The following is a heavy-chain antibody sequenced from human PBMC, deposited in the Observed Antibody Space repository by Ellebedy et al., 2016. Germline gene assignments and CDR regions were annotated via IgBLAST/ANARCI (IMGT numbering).Heavy chain of an antibody. Sequence: GGSLRLSCTASGFTLYIYAMSWVRQAPGKGLEWVSAISTTGVDTFYADSVKGRFTISRDNSGDTLYLQMINLRAEDTAVYYCAKPLFGGNSERGLLGSWGRGTLVTVSS. V-gene: IGHV3-23*01. J-gene: IGHJ4*02. CDR1: GFTLYIYA. CDR3: AKPLFGGNSERGLLGS. D-gene: IGHD4-23*01. CDR2: ISTTGVDT.